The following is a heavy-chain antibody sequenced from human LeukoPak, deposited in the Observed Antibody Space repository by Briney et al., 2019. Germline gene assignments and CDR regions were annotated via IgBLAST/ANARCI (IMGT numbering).Heavy chain of an antibody. V-gene: IGHV1-18*01. D-gene: IGHD3-3*01. CDR2: ISAYNGNT. CDR3: ARAQYYDFWSGFPLLFDP. Sequence: ASVKVSCKASGYTFTSYGISWVRQAPGQGLEWMGWISAYNGNTNYAQKPQGRVTMTTDTSTSTAYMELRSLRSDDTAVYYCARAQYYDFWSGFPLLFDPWGQGTLVTVSS. CDR1: GYTFTSYG. J-gene: IGHJ5*02.